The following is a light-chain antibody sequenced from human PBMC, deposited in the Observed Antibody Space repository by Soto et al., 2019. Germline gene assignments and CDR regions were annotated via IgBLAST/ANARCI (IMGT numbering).Light chain of an antibody. Sequence: DIQLTQSPSFLSASVGDRVTITCRTSQDISSFLAWYQQKPGKAPNLLIYGASTLQSGVPWRFSGSGSGTEFTLTISSLQPEDFATYCCQQLNSYPHFGQGTRLDIK. CDR1: QDISSF. CDR2: GAS. CDR3: QQLNSYPH. J-gene: IGKJ5*01. V-gene: IGKV1-9*01.